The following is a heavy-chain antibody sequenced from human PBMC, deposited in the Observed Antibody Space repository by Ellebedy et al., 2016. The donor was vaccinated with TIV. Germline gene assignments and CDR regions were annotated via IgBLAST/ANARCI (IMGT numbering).Heavy chain of an antibody. CDR2: INSDGSST. V-gene: IGHV3-74*01. Sequence: GEPLKISXAASGFTFSSYWMHWVRQAPGKGLVWVSRINSDGSSTSYADSVKGRFTISRDNAKNTLYLQMNSLRAEDTAVYYCASLYYDFWSGYYTTAFDYWGQGTLVTVSS. CDR3: ASLYYDFWSGYYTTAFDY. CDR1: GFTFSSYW. D-gene: IGHD3-3*01. J-gene: IGHJ4*02.